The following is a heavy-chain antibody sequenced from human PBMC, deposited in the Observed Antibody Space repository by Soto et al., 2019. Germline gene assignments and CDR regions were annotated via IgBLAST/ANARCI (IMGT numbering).Heavy chain of an antibody. J-gene: IGHJ4*02. V-gene: IGHV3-30-3*01. CDR3: VLDRIPSSPDYFDA. CDR2: MSPAGNIR. CDR1: GFTFSNNV. Sequence: QVQLVESGGDVVQPGRSLRLSCVASGFTFSNNVLHWVRQAPGKGLEWVAVMSPAGNIRIYSDSVKGRFTISRDNSKNTLYLQMNSLRPEDTAMYYCVLDRIPSSPDYFDAWGQGTLVTVSS. D-gene: IGHD2-15*01.